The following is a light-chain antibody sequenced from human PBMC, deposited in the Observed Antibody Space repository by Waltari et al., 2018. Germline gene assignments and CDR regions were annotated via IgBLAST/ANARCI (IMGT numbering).Light chain of an antibody. Sequence: EIVLTQSPATLSLSPGERATLSCRASQSVSSYLAWYQQKPGQAPRLLIYDASNRATGIPARFSGSGSGTDFTLTISSLEPEDLAVYYCQHRSNWPRTFGGGTKVEIK. CDR1: QSVSSY. V-gene: IGKV3-11*01. CDR2: DAS. CDR3: QHRSNWPRT. J-gene: IGKJ4*01.